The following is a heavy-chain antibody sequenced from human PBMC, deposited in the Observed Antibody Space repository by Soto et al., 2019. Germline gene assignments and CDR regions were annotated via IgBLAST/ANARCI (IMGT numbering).Heavy chain of an antibody. CDR3: ARSNIVVVVAAIPESYGMDV. CDR2: IYYSGST. D-gene: IGHD2-15*01. CDR1: GGSISSGDYY. V-gene: IGHV4-30-4*01. J-gene: IGHJ6*02. Sequence: QVQLQESGPGLVKPSQTLSLTCTVSGGSISSGDYYWSWIRQPPRKGLEWIGYIYYSGSTYYNPSLKSRVTISVDTSKNQFSLKLSSVTAADTAVYYCARSNIVVVVAAIPESYGMDVWGQGTTVTVSS.